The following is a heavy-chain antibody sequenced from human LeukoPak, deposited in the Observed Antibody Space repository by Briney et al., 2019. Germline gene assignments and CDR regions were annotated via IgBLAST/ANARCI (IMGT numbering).Heavy chain of an antibody. V-gene: IGHV3-7*05. CDR2: IKQDGSDK. D-gene: IGHD2-2*01. CDR1: GFTFSSLW. J-gene: IGHJ4*02. Sequence: GGSLRLSCAASGFTFSSLWMSWVRQAPGKGLEWVANIKQDGSDKYYVDSVKGRFTISRGNAQNSLYLQMNSLRAEDTAMYYCAKGLVAAGKVSDSWGQGTLVTVSS. CDR3: AKGLVAAGKVSDS.